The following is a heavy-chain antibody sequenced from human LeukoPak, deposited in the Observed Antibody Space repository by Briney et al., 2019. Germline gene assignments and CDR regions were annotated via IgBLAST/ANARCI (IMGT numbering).Heavy chain of an antibody. D-gene: IGHD6-13*01. CDR2: IYYSGST. V-gene: IGHV4-59*01. CDR1: GASMSSYY. J-gene: IGHJ2*01. CDR3: ARLVKQQLVFLHWYFDL. Sequence: SETLSLTCTVSGASMSSYYWSWIRQPPGKGLEWIGYIYYSGSTNYNPSLKSRVTISVDTSKNQFSLKLGSVTAADTAVYYCARLVKQQLVFLHWYFDLWGRGTLVTVSS.